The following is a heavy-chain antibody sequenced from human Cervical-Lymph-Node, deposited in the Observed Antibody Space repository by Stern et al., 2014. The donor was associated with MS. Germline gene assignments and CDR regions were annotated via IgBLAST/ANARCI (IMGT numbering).Heavy chain of an antibody. V-gene: IGHV4-31*03. CDR3: ARDRDPYYYDSSDPNYYSGMDV. CDR2: IYHNGTT. J-gene: IGHJ6*02. CDR1: GGSIKIGYY. D-gene: IGHD3-22*01. Sequence: QLQLKESGPGLVRPSQTLSLTCTVSGGSIKIGYYWTWIRPHPGKGLEWIGYIYHNGTTYYNPSLQSRVTISVATSKDQFSLKLRSVSAADTALYYCARDRDPYYYDSSDPNYYSGMDVWGQGTAVIVSS.